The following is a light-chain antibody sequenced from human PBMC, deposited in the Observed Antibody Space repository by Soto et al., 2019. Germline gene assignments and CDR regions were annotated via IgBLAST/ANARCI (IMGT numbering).Light chain of an antibody. J-gene: IGLJ1*01. CDR2: EVN. CDR3: NSFTTSSTSV. V-gene: IGLV2-18*02. Sequence: QSVLTQPASVSGSPGQSITISCTGTSSDIGSYNRVSWYQQPPGTAPKLIIYEVNNRPSGVPDRFSGSKSGNTASLTISGLQAEDEADYYCNSFTTSSTSVFGTGTKVPVL. CDR1: SSDIGSYNR.